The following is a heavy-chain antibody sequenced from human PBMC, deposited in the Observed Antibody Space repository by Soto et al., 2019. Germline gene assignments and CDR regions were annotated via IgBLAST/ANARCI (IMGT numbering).Heavy chain of an antibody. Sequence: GGSLRLSCAASGFTFSSYGMHWVRQAPGKGLEWVAVIWYDGSNKYYADSVKGRFTISRDNSKNTLYLQMNSLRAEDTAVYYCARGVLVDTAMVYSLDYWGQGTLVTVSS. V-gene: IGHV3-33*01. CDR1: GFTFSSYG. J-gene: IGHJ4*02. CDR3: ARGVLVDTAMVYSLDY. CDR2: IWYDGSNK. D-gene: IGHD5-18*01.